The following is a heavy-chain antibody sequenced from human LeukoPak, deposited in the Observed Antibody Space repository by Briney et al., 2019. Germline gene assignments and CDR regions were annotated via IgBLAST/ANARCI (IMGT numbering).Heavy chain of an antibody. J-gene: IGHJ4*02. Sequence: SVKVSCKASGGTFSKYTISWVRQRPGQGLEWMGGIIPIFGTANYAQKFQGRVTITADESTSTAYMELSSLRSEDTAVYYCARALSIAARGSFDYWGQGTLVTVSS. D-gene: IGHD6-6*01. CDR3: ARALSIAARGSFDY. V-gene: IGHV1-69*13. CDR1: GGTFSKYT. CDR2: IIPIFGTA.